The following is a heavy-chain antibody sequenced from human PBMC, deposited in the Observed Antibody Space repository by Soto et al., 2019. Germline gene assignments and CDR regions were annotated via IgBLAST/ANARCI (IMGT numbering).Heavy chain of an antibody. V-gene: IGHV4-30-4*01. J-gene: IGHJ6*02. Sequence: ASETLSLTCTVSGDSTSSADYYWSWIRQTPGKGLEWIGHIFYSGTTYYNPSLKSRLTISVDTSKNHFSLRLTSVTAADTAVYYCARDLWVEPELYYYGMDVWGQGTTVTVSS. CDR1: GDSTSSADYY. D-gene: IGHD1-1*01. CDR2: IFYSGTT. CDR3: ARDLWVEPELYYYGMDV.